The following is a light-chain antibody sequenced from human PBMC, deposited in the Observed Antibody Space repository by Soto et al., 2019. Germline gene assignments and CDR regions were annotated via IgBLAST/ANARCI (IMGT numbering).Light chain of an antibody. CDR2: EGS. Sequence: QSALTQPASVSGSPGQSITISCTGTSSDVGSYNLVSWYQQHPGKAPKLMIYEGSKRPSGVSNRFSVSKSGNTASLTISGLQAEDEADYYCCSYAGSSTLFGGGTKLTV. V-gene: IGLV2-23*01. CDR3: CSYAGSSTL. J-gene: IGLJ2*01. CDR1: SSDVGSYNL.